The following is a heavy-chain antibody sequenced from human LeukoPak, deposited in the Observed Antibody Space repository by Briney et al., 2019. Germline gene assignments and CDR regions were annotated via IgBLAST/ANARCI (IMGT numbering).Heavy chain of an antibody. CDR2: ISGSGGST. V-gene: IGHV3-23*01. J-gene: IGHJ4*02. CDR3: AKLPQYYYGFWTPGYFDY. CDR1: GFTFSSYA. Sequence: GRSLRLSCAASGFTFSSYAMSWVRQAPGKGLEWVSAISGSGGSTYYADSVKGRFTISRDNSKNTLYLQMNSLRAEDTAVYYCAKLPQYYYGFWTPGYFDYWGQGTLVTVSS. D-gene: IGHD3-10*01.